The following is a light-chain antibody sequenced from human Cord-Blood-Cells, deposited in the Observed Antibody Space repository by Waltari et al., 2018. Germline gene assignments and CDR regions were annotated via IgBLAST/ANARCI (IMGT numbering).Light chain of an antibody. J-gene: IGLJ2*01. CDR3: SSYTSSSTVV. V-gene: IGLV2-18*02. CDR1: SSDVGSYNR. Sequence: LTQPPSVSGSPGQSVTISCTGTSSDVGSYNRVSWYQQPPGTAPKLMIYEVSNRPSGVPDRFSGSKSGNTASLTISGLQAEDEADYYCSSYTSSSTVVFGGGTKLTVL. CDR2: EVS.